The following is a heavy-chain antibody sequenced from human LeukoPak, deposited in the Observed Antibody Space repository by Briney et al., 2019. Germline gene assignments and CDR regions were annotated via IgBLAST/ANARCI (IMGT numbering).Heavy chain of an antibody. J-gene: IGHJ4*02. CDR2: XSFSATT. V-gene: IGHV4-61*03. Sequence: XWXWXRQXXXXGXEGXXDXSFSATTNYTPSLNSPVTISVDTSKNHSSLKLSSLTAADTAVYYCARAGNGYYDTSGYYNYWGQGTLVTVSS. D-gene: IGHD3-22*01. CDR1: X. CDR3: ARAGNGYYDTSGYYNY.